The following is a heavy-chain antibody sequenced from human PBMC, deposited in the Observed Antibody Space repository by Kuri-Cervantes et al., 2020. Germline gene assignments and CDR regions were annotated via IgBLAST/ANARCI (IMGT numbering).Heavy chain of an antibody. CDR2: ISSSGSTI. V-gene: IGHV3-48*03. Sequence: GESLKISCAASGFTFSSYEMNWVRQAPGKGLEWVSYISSSGSTIYYADSVKGRFTISGDNAKNSLYLQMNSLRAEDTAVYYCARGSSSFWYYYYMDVWGKGTTVTVSS. CDR1: GFTFSSYE. CDR3: ARGSSSFWYYYYMDV. D-gene: IGHD6-6*01. J-gene: IGHJ6*03.